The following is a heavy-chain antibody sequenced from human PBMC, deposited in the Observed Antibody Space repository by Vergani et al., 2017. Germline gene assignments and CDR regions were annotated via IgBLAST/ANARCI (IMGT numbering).Heavy chain of an antibody. CDR1: SHTFQTYG. V-gene: IGHV1-18*01. Sequence: QVQLVQSGAELKKPGASVSVSCKGSSHTFQTYGISWVRQAPGKGLEWMAWIRTYTGQTIYAQKFQDRVTMTADTSTNTAYMELRSLRSDDTAVYFCARVAPANSEVTPTAFDVWGQGTMVTVSS. CDR3: ARVAPANSEVTPTAFDV. D-gene: IGHD1-1*01. CDR2: IRTYTGQT. J-gene: IGHJ3*01.